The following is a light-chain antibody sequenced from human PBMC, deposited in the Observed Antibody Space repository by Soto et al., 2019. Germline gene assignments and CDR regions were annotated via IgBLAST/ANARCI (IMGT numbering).Light chain of an antibody. Sequence: DIQLTQSPSFLSASVGDRVTITCRASQGISSYLAWYQQKPGKAPKLLIYAASTLQSGVPSRFSGSGSGTEFTLTISSLQPDDFPAYYCQQPTPFGPGPKV. J-gene: IGKJ1*01. CDR3: QQPTP. V-gene: IGKV1-9*01. CDR2: AAS. CDR1: QGISSY.